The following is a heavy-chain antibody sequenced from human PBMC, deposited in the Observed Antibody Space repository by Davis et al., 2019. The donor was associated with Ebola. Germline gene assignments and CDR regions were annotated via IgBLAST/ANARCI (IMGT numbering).Heavy chain of an antibody. CDR1: GYTFTSYY. V-gene: IGHV1-46*01. J-gene: IGHJ6*03. CDR3: ARGQLERRYYYYYMDV. D-gene: IGHD1-1*01. Sequence: ASVKVSCKASGYTFTSYYMHWVRQAPGQGLEWMGIINPSGGSTSYAQKFQGRVTMTRDTSTSTVYMELSSLRSEDTAVYYCARGQLERRYYYYYMDVWGKGTTVTVSS. CDR2: INPSGGST.